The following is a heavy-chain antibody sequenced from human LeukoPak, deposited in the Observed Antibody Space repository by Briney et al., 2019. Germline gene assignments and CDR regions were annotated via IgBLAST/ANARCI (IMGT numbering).Heavy chain of an antibody. V-gene: IGHV4-39*07. J-gene: IGHJ4*02. CDR3: ASLLRGDY. CDR1: GGSISSSSYY. Sequence: SETLSLTRTVPGGSISSSSYYWGWIRQPPGKGLEWIGRIDYSGSTYYNPSIKSRYTISLDTSKNHYSLELSSVTAADTAVYYCASLLRGDYWGQGTLVTVSS. CDR2: IDYSGST. D-gene: IGHD3-10*01.